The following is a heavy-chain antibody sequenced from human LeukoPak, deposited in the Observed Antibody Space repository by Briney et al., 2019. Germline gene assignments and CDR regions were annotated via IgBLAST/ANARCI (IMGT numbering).Heavy chain of an antibody. CDR3: ARGGYYGSGNDFRFDP. D-gene: IGHD3-10*01. V-gene: IGHV4-59*01. Sequence: SETLSLTCSVSGDSISGYCWSWIRQPPGKGLEWIGYIYYSGSTNYNPSLKSRVTISVDTSKNQFSLKLSSVTAADTAIYYCARGGYYGSGNDFRFDPWGQGTLVTVSS. J-gene: IGHJ5*02. CDR2: IYYSGST. CDR1: GDSISGYC.